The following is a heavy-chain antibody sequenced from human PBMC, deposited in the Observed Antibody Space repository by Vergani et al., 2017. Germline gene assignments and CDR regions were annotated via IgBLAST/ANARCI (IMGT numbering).Heavy chain of an antibody. CDR2: IKQDGSEK. CDR3: AKDGGGDYYYGMDV. Sequence: EVQLVESGGGLVQPGGSLRLSCAASGFTFSSYWMSWVRQAPGKGLEWVANIKQDGSEKYHVDSVKGRFTISRDNAKNSLYLQMNSLRAEDTAVYYCAKDGGGDYYYGMDVWGQGTTVTVSS. D-gene: IGHD2-21*01. V-gene: IGHV3-7*01. CDR1: GFTFSSYW. J-gene: IGHJ6*02.